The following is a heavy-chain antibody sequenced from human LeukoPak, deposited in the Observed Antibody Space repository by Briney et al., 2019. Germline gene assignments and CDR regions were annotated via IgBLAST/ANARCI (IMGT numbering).Heavy chain of an antibody. Sequence: SETLSLTCTVSGGSISSYYWSWIRQPPGKGLEWIGYIYYSGSTNYNPSLKSRVTISVDSSKNQFSLKLSSVTAADTAVYYCARDYSGSHDYWGQGTLVTVSS. CDR3: ARDYSGSHDY. J-gene: IGHJ4*02. CDR2: IYYSGST. V-gene: IGHV4-59*01. CDR1: GGSISSYY. D-gene: IGHD1-26*01.